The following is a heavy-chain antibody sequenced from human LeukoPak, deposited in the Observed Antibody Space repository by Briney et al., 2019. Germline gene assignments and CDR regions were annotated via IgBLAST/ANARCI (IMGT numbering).Heavy chain of an antibody. J-gene: IGHJ6*03. CDR3: ARDGSIAAAGTLYYYYMDV. CDR2: INHSGST. Sequence: PSETLSLTCAVYGGSFSGYYWSWIRQPPGKGLEWIGGINHSGSTNYNPSLKSRVTISVDTSKNQFSLKLSSVTAADTAVYYCARDGSIAAAGTLYYYYMDVWGKGTTDTVSS. CDR1: GGSFSGYY. D-gene: IGHD6-13*01. V-gene: IGHV4-34*01.